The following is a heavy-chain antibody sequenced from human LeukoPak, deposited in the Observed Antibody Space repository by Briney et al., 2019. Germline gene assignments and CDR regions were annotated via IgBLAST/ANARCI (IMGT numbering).Heavy chain of an antibody. J-gene: IGHJ4*02. CDR1: GFTFSNYG. CDR3: PKAAGRAAAADFDY. D-gene: IGHD6-13*01. Sequence: GGSLRLSCAASGFTFSNYGMSWVRQAPGKGLEWVSSISGSGDSTYYADSVKGRFTISRDNSKNTLYLQMNSLRTEDTDVYDCPKAAGRAAAADFDYLGQGTLVTVSS. V-gene: IGHV3-23*01. CDR2: ISGSGDST.